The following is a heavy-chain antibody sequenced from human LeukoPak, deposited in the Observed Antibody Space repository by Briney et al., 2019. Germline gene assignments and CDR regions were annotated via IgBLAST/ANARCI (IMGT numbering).Heavy chain of an antibody. D-gene: IGHD5-18*01. Sequence: LGGSLRLSCAASGFTFDDYGMSWVRQAPGKGLEWVHGINWNGGSTGYADSVKGRFTISRDNAKNSLYLQMNSLRAEDTALYYCARERGYSYGPEEFGYWGQGTLVTVSS. V-gene: IGHV3-20*04. CDR3: ARERGYSYGPEEFGY. CDR2: INWNGGST. CDR1: GFTFDDYG. J-gene: IGHJ4*02.